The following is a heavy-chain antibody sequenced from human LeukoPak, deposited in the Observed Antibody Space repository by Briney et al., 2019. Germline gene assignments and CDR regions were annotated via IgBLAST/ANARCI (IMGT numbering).Heavy chain of an antibody. V-gene: IGHV4-59*01. CDR2: IYYSGST. D-gene: IGHD6-13*01. CDR1: GGSISSYY. Sequence: KPSETLSLTCTASGGSISSYYWSWIRQPPGKGLEWIGYIYYSGSTNYNPSLKSRVTISVDTSKNQFSLKLSSVTAADTAVYYCARYWVAAAQTNWFDPWGQGTLVTVSS. J-gene: IGHJ5*02. CDR3: ARYWVAAAQTNWFDP.